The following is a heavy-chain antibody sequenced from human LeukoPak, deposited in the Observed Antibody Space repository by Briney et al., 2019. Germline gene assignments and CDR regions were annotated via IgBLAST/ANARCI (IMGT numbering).Heavy chain of an antibody. CDR2: INPDSGGT. J-gene: IGHJ4*02. V-gene: IGHV1-2*02. CDR1: GYTFTGYY. CDR3: AGAGYSGNYYYYFDF. D-gene: IGHD1-26*01. Sequence: ASVKVSCTASGYTFTGYYMHWVRQAPGQGLEWVGWINPDSGGTNYAQKFQGRVTMTRDTSTSTVYMQLSRLRSDDTAVYYCAGAGYSGNYYYYFDFWGQGTLVTVSS.